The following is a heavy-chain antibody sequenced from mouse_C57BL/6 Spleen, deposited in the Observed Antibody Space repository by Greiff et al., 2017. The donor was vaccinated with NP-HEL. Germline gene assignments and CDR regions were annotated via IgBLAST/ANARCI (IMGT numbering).Heavy chain of an antibody. CDR2: IDPNSGGT. CDR1: GYTFTSYW. CDR3: ARTGGQAPGWFAY. J-gene: IGHJ3*01. Sequence: VQLQQPGAELVKPGASVTLSCKASGYTFTSYWMHWVQQRPGRGLEWIGRIDPNSGGTKYNEKFKSKATLTVDKPSSTANMQLSSLPSEDSAVYYCARTGGQAPGWFAYWGQGALVTVAA. V-gene: IGHV1-72*01.